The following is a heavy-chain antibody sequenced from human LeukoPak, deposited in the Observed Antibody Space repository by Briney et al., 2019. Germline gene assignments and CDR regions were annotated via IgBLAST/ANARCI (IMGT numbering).Heavy chain of an antibody. Sequence: GGSLRLSCAATGFTFSNYYMGWVRQAPGKGLEWVSVIYSGGSTFYADSVKGRFTISRDNSKHRLYLQMNRLRVGDTALYYCARGQPAAMPAFDIWGQGTLVTVSS. J-gene: IGHJ3*02. D-gene: IGHD2-2*01. CDR1: GFTFSNYY. CDR3: ARGQPAAMPAFDI. V-gene: IGHV3-53*01. CDR2: IYSGGST.